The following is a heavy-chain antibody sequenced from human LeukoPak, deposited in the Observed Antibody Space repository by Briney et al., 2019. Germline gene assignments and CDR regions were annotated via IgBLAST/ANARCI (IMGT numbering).Heavy chain of an antibody. V-gene: IGHV3-53*01. CDR3: ARVLYILRYFDY. Sequence: GGSLRLSCAASGFIVSSNYMSWVRQAPGKRLEWVSVIYSDGSTYYADSVKGRFTISRDNSKNTLYLQMNSLRAEDTAVYYCARVLYILRYFDYWGKGTTVTISS. CDR1: GFIVSSNY. J-gene: IGHJ6*04. CDR2: IYSDGST. D-gene: IGHD3-9*01.